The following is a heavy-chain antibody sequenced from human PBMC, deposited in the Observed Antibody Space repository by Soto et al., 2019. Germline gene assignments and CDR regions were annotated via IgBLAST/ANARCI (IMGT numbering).Heavy chain of an antibody. J-gene: IGHJ5*02. CDR3: ARDGVRTVTADYNWFDP. CDR2: IIPILGIA. CDR1: GGTFSSYT. Sequence: ASVKVSCKASGGTFSSYTISWVRQAPGQGLEWMGRIIPILGIANYAQKFQGRVTITADKSTSTAYMELSSLRSEDTAVYYCARDGVRTVTADYNWFDPWGQGTLVTVSS. V-gene: IGHV1-69*04. D-gene: IGHD2-21*02.